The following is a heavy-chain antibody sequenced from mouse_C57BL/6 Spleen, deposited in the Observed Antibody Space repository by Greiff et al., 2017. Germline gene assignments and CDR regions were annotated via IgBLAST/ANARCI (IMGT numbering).Heavy chain of an antibody. CDR1: GYTFTDYY. D-gene: IGHD1-1*01. CDR2: INPNNGGT. Sequence: VQLQQSGPELVKPGASVKISCKASGYTFTDYYMNWVKQSHGKSLEWIGDINPNNGGTSYNQKFKGKATLTVDKSSSTAYMELRSLTSEDSAVYYCAREAYYYGSSYGYFDVWGTGTTVTVSS. CDR3: AREAYYYGSSYGYFDV. J-gene: IGHJ1*03. V-gene: IGHV1-26*01.